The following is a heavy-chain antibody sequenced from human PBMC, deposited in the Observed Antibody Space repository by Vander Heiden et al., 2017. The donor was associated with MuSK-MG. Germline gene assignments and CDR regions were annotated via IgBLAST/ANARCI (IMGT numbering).Heavy chain of an antibody. CDR2: ISYDGNNK. J-gene: IGHJ4*02. CDR1: GFSFSSYG. Sequence: QVQLVESGGDVVQPGRSLRLSCAASGFSFSSYGMHWVRQAPGKGLEWVALISYDGNNKNYADSVKGRFTISRDNSMNTLFLQMNSLSAEDTALYYCARDRGRVVAAAIVKSPKYCFDNWGLGTLVTVSS. CDR3: ARDRGRVVAAAIVKSPKYCFDN. V-gene: IGHV3-33*05. D-gene: IGHD2-2*01.